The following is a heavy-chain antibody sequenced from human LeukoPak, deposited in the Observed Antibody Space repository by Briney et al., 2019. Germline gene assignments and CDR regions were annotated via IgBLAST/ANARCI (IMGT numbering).Heavy chain of an antibody. D-gene: IGHD4-23*01. CDR2: INHSGST. CDR1: GGSFSGYY. V-gene: IGHV4-34*01. J-gene: IGHJ4*02. Sequence: SETLSLTCAVYGGSFSGYYWSWIRQPPGKGLEWIGEINHSGSTNYNPSLKSRVTISVDTSKNQFSLKLSSVTAADTAVYYCARDFFYGGNRYYFDDWGQGTLVTVSS. CDR3: ARDFFYGGNRYYFDD.